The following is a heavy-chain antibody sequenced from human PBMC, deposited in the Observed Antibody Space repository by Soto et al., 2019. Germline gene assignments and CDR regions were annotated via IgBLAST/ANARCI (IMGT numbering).Heavy chain of an antibody. CDR1: GFTFGDYA. CDR2: IRSKAYGGTT. D-gene: IGHD2-15*01. V-gene: IGHV3-49*03. Sequence: GGSLRLSCTASGFTFGDYAMSWFRQAPGKGLEWVGFIRSKAYGGTTEYAASVKGRFTISRDDSKSIAYLQMNSLKTEETAVYYCTRDIYCSGGSCYSVWFDPWGQGTLVTVSS. CDR3: TRDIYCSGGSCYSVWFDP. J-gene: IGHJ5*02.